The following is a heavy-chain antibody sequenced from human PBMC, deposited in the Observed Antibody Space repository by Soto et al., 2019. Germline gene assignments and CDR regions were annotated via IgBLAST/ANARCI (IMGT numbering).Heavy chain of an antibody. D-gene: IGHD3-16*01. Sequence: RASVKVSCKASGGSFGSSAISWLRQAPAQGLEWMGEIIPVFDKANYAQNFQGRLTITADEPTGTVFMQLSSLRSEDTAVYFCARLRRDWGDAFDLWGLGTLVTVSS. CDR1: GGSFGSSA. CDR3: ARLRRDWGDAFDL. V-gene: IGHV1-69*13. CDR2: IIPVFDKA. J-gene: IGHJ3*01.